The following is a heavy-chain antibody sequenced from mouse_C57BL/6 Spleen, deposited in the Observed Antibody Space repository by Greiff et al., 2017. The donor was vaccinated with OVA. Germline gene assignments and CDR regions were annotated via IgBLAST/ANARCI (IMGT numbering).Heavy chain of an antibody. D-gene: IGHD4-1*01. Sequence: QVQLQQSGPELVKPGASVKISCKASGYAFSSSWMNWVKQRPGRGLEWIGRIYPGDGDTNYNGKFKGKATLTADKSSSTAYMQLSSLTSEDSAVYFCANWDAMDYWGQGTSVTVSS. CDR3: ANWDAMDY. V-gene: IGHV1-82*01. J-gene: IGHJ4*01. CDR2: IYPGDGDT. CDR1: GYAFSSSW.